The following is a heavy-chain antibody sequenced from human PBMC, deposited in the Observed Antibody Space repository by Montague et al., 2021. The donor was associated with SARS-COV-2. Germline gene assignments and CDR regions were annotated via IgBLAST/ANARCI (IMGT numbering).Heavy chain of an antibody. CDR3: ARELTPATTGGHYYYGMDV. CDR2: VYYSGFT. D-gene: IGHD4-17*01. Sequence: SETLSLTCTISGGSISTYYWSWIRQTPGQALEWIGYVYYSGFTTYNPSLKSRVTISVHTSENQFSLTLASVSVGDTAVYYCARELTPATTGGHYYYGMDVWGQGTAVTVSS. V-gene: IGHV4-59*01. CDR1: GGSISTYY. J-gene: IGHJ6*02.